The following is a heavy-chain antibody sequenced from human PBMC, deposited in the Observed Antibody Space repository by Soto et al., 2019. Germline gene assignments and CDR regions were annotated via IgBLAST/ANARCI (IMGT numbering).Heavy chain of an antibody. V-gene: IGHV3-30*18. J-gene: IGHJ4*02. CDR1: GFTFSSYG. CDR3: AKDLLAAGALVNDY. D-gene: IGHD6-13*01. Sequence: GGSLRLSCAASGFTFSSYGMHWVRQAPGKGLEWVAVISYDGSNKYYADSVKGRFTISRDNSKNTLYLQMNSLRAEDTAVYYCAKDLLAAGALVNDYWGQGTLVTVSS. CDR2: ISYDGSNK.